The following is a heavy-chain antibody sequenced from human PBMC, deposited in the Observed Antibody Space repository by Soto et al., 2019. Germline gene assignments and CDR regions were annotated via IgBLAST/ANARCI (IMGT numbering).Heavy chain of an antibody. J-gene: IGHJ3*01. CDR1: GFTFSSFF. V-gene: IGHV3-23*01. CDR3: ARDPNGDYLGAFDF. Sequence: EVQLLEPGGGLVQPGGSLRLSCAASGFTFSSFFMSWVRQAPGKGLDWVSGIGANGGGTYYADSVKGRFIISRDNSKNPLYLQTNSLRAEDTAGYYCARDPNGDYLGAFDFWGQKTMVTVSS. D-gene: IGHD4-17*01. CDR2: IGANGGGT.